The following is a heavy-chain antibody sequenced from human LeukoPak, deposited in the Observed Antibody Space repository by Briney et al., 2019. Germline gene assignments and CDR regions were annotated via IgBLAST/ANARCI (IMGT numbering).Heavy chain of an antibody. CDR3: ARGGPPRDAFDI. CDR1: EFTVSSNY. V-gene: IGHV3-53*01. Sequence: GGSLRLSCAASEFTVSSNYMSWVRQAPGKGLEWVSVIYSGGNTYYADSVKGRLSISRDNSKNTLSLQMNSLRADDTAVYYCARGGPPRDAFDIWGQGTMVTVSS. J-gene: IGHJ3*02. D-gene: IGHD3-16*01. CDR2: IYSGGNT.